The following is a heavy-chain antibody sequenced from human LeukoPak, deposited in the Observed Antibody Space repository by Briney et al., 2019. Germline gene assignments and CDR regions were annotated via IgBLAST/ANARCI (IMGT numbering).Heavy chain of an antibody. CDR3: ARRQRGSYSYYYYGMDV. V-gene: IGHV4-39*07. CDR2: INHSGST. Sequence: SETLSLTCTVSGGSISSSSYYWGWIRQPPGKGLEWIGEINHSGSTNYSPSLKSRVTISVDTSKNQFSLKLSSVTAADTAVYYCARRQRGSYSYYYYGMDVWGQGTTVTVSS. CDR1: GGSISSSSYY. D-gene: IGHD1-26*01. J-gene: IGHJ6*02.